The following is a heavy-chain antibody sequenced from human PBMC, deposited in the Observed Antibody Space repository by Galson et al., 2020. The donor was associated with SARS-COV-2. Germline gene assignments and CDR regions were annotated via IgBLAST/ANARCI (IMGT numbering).Heavy chain of an antibody. CDR1: GASLRSDSYY. D-gene: IGHD3-3*01. CDR3: SKTYYDSFIGYSSPYFQH. Sequence: SETLSLTCSVSGASLRSDSYYWSWIRQPAGQGLEWIGRIYPPGSTNYNPSLKSRVTISADTSKNKFSLNLSSLTAADTAVYFCSKTYYDSFIGYSSPYFQHWGQGILVTVSA. V-gene: IGHV4-61*02. J-gene: IGHJ1*01. CDR2: IYPPGST.